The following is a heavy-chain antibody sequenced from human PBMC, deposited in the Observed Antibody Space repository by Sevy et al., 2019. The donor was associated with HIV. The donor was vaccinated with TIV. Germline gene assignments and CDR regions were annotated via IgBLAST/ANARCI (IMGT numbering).Heavy chain of an antibody. Sequence: SETSLTCTVSGGSINNKAYYWAWIRQPPGKGLEWIGSMSYNGNSYYNPSLNCRVTISLDTSKNQFSLRWTFVTAADTAVYYCARRLAAAGGGNEYFQPWGQGTLVTVSS. D-gene: IGHD6-13*01. CDR2: MSYNGNS. CDR1: GGSINNKAYY. J-gene: IGHJ1*01. V-gene: IGHV4-39*01. CDR3: ARRLAAAGGGNEYFQP.